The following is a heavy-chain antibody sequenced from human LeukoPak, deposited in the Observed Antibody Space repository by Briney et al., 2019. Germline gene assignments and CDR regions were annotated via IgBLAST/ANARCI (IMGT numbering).Heavy chain of an antibody. CDR1: GFSLSTDGVG. Sequence: ESGPTLVNPTQTLTLTCTFSGFSLSTDGVGVGWIRQPPGKALEWLAVIDWDDDKLYSPSLKTRLTITKDTSKNQVVLTMTDMDPVDTATYYCAHRVVRHRVATIGFDYWGQGTLVTVSS. CDR3: AHRVVRHRVATIGFDY. D-gene: IGHD5-12*01. CDR2: IDWDDDK. J-gene: IGHJ4*02. V-gene: IGHV2-5*02.